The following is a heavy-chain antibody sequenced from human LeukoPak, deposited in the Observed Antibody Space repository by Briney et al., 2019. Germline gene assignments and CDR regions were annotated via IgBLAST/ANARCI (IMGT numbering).Heavy chain of an antibody. CDR1: GGSISSYY. D-gene: IGHD3-10*01. Sequence: SETLSLTCTVSGGSISSYYWSWIRQPPGKGLEWIGYIYYSGSTNYNPSLKSRVTISVDTSKNQFSLKLSSVTAADTAVYYRARLGVRGVIFDYWGQGTLVTVSS. J-gene: IGHJ4*02. V-gene: IGHV4-59*08. CDR3: ARLGVRGVIFDY. CDR2: IYYSGST.